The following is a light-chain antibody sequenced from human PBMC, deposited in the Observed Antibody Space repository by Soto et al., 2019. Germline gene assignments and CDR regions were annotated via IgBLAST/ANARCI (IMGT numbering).Light chain of an antibody. J-gene: IGLJ1*01. V-gene: IGLV2-18*02. CDR2: EVS. Sequence: ALTQPPSLSGSPGQSVTISCTGTSSDVGSYNRVSWYQQPPGTAPKLMIYEVSNRPSGVPDRFSGSKSGNTASLTISGLQPEDEADYYCNSYTSSNTYVFGTGTKVTVL. CDR3: NSYTSSNTYV. CDR1: SSDVGSYNR.